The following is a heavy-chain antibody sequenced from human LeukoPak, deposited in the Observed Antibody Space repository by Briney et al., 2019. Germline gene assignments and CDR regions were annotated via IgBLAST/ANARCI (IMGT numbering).Heavy chain of an antibody. D-gene: IGHD2-2*02. Sequence: GASVKVSCKASGGTFSSYVISWVRQAPGQGLEWMGGIIPIFGTANYAQKFQGRVTITADESMSTAYMELSSLRSEDTAVYYCARGRRRPYCSSTSCYTYDPFDYWGQGTLVTVSS. J-gene: IGHJ4*02. CDR3: ARGRRRPYCSSTSCYTYDPFDY. CDR1: GGTFSSYV. CDR2: IIPIFGTA. V-gene: IGHV1-69*13.